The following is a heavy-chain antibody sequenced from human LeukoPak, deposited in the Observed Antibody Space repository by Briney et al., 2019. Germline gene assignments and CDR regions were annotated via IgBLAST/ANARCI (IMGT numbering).Heavy chain of an antibody. CDR3: ARNVLLWFGEPSYYYGMDV. D-gene: IGHD3-10*01. Sequence: GGSLRLSCAASGFTFSSYSMNWVRQAPGKGLEWVSYISNSSSTIYYADSVKGRFTISRDNAKNSLYLQMNSLRAEDTAVYYCARNVLLWFGEPSYYYGMDVWGQGTTVTVSS. CDR2: ISNSSSTI. J-gene: IGHJ6*02. CDR1: GFTFSSYS. V-gene: IGHV3-48*01.